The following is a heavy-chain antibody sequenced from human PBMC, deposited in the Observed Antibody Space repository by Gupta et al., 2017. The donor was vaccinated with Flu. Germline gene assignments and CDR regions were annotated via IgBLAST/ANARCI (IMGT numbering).Heavy chain of an antibody. CDR3: AKPTDSGRFLEWLHRYYGMDV. V-gene: IGHV3-30*18. CDR2: ISYDGSDT. Sequence: VRQAPGKGLEWVAVISYDGSDTYYADSVRGRFTVSRDNSKNTLYLQMNSLRAEDTAVYYCAKPTDSGRFLEWLHRYYGMDVWGQGTTVTVAS. D-gene: IGHD3-3*01. J-gene: IGHJ6*02.